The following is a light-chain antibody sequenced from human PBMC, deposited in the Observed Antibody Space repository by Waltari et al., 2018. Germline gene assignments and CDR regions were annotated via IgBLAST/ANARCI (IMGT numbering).Light chain of an antibody. J-gene: IGKJ4*01. CDR3: QQLNTYPQT. Sequence: DVQLTQSPSFLSASVGDRVTVTCRASRGINNYLAWYQQKPGKAPKLLIYAASLLYTGVPSRFTGSGSGTEFTLTISSLQPEDFATYYCQQLNTYPQTFGGGTKVEIK. CDR1: RGINNY. V-gene: IGKV1-9*01. CDR2: AAS.